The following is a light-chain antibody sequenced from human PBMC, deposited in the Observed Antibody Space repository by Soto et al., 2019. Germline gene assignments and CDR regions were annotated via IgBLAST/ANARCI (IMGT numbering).Light chain of an antibody. CDR3: SSYTSSSTYV. CDR1: SRVVGGYNY. J-gene: IGLJ1*01. V-gene: IGLV2-14*01. CDR2: DVR. Sequence: QSVLNQAASGAGGPGQAITISCTGNSRVVGGYNYVSWYQQHPRKVPKLMIYDVRSRPSGLSNRFSGSKSGNTASLTISGLQSEGEADYYCSSYTSSSTYVFGTGTKVTVL.